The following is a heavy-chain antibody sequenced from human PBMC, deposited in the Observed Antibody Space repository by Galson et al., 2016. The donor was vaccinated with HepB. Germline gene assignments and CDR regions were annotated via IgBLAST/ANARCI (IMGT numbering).Heavy chain of an antibody. J-gene: IGHJ5*02. V-gene: IGHV1-8*01. D-gene: IGHD6-13*01. CDR3: ASSVAAAGNWFDP. CDR1: GYTFISYD. Sequence: SVKVSCKASGYTFISYDVNWVRQATGQGLEWMGWMNPDTGNTGYAQKFQGRVTMTRNTSINTAYMELSSLTSEDTAVYYCASSVAAAGNWFDPWGQGTLVTVSS. CDR2: MNPDTGNT.